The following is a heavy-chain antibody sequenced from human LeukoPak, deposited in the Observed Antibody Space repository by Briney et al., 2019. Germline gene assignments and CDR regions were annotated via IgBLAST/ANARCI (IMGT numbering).Heavy chain of an antibody. CDR2: IYYSGST. CDR1: GGSISNYY. CDR3: ARHGLNYYDSSGYYPDFDY. D-gene: IGHD3-22*01. Sequence: PSETLSLTCTVSGGSISNYYWIWIRQPPGKGLEWIGYIYYSGSTNYNPSLKSRVTISVDTSKNQFSLKLSSVTAADTAVYYCARHGLNYYDSSGYYPDFDYWGQGTLVTVSS. J-gene: IGHJ4*02. V-gene: IGHV4-59*08.